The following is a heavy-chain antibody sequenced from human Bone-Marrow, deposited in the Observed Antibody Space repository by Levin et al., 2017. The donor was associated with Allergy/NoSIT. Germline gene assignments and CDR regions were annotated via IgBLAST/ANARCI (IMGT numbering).Heavy chain of an antibody. J-gene: IGHJ4*02. CDR3: ARVIKDTGNKYYFDS. D-gene: IGHD1-1*01. V-gene: IGHV1-2*02. Sequence: GESLKISCKASGYTFSAYYIHWVRQAPGQGLEWMGWMDPKSGDTDHAQKFQGRVTMTRDTSIRTAYMELSRLGSDDTALYYCARVIKDTGNKYYFDSWGQGALVTVSS. CDR2: MDPKSGDT. CDR1: GYTFSAYY.